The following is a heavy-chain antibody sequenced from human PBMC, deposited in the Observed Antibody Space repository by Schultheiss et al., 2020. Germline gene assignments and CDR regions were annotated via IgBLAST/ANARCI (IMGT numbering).Heavy chain of an antibody. CDR2: INPKSGGT. CDR3: ARGGSGTPEYNWFDP. V-gene: IGHV1-2*02. CDR1: GGTFSSYA. D-gene: IGHD3-10*01. J-gene: IGHJ5*02. Sequence: ASVKVSCKASGGTFSSYAISWVRQAPGQGLEWMGWINPKSGGTKYAPKFEDRVAMTRDTSISTAYMELSRLRSDDTAVYYCARGGSGTPEYNWFDPWGQGTLVTVSS.